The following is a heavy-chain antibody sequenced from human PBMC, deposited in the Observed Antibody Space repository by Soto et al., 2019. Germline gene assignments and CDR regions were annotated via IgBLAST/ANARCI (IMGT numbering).Heavy chain of an antibody. J-gene: IGHJ4*02. V-gene: IGHV4-30-2*01. CDR2: IYHSGST. CDR1: GGSISSGGYP. D-gene: IGHD3-22*01. Sequence: SETLSLTSAVSGGSISSGGYPWSWIRQPPGKGLEWIGYIYHSGSTYYNPSLKSRVTISVDRSKNQFSLKLSSVTAADTAVYYCARARDSSGYYYDYFDYWGQGTLVTGSS. CDR3: ARARDSSGYYYDYFDY.